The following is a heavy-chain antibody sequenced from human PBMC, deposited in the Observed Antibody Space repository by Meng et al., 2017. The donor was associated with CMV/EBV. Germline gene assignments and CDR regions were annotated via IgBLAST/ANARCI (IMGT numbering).Heavy chain of an antibody. Sequence: KISCAASGFTFSSYGMHWVRQAPGKGLEWVGGIIPIFGTANYAQKFQGRVTITTDESTSTAYMELSSLRSEDTAVYYCARSGVANFWFDPWGQGTLVTVSS. CDR1: GFTFSSYG. J-gene: IGHJ5*02. V-gene: IGHV1-69*05. D-gene: IGHD1-1*01. CDR3: ARSGVANFWFDP. CDR2: IIPIFGTA.